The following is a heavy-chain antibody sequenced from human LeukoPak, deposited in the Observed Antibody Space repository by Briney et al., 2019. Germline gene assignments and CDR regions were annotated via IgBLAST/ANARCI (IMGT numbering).Heavy chain of an antibody. J-gene: IGHJ4*02. CDR2: INHSGST. D-gene: IGHD3-10*01. CDR1: GGSFSGYY. CDR3: ARGLYYYGSGSYYNSLGYYFDY. V-gene: IGHV4-34*01. Sequence: SETLPLTCAVYGGSFSGYYWSWIRQPPGKGLEWIGDINHSGSTNYNPSLKSRVTISVDTSKNQFSLKLSSVTAADTAVYYCARGLYYYGSGSYYNSLGYYFDYWGQGTLVTVST.